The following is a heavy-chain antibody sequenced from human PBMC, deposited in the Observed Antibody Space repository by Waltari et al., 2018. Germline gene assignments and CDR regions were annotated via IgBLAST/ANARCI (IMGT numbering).Heavy chain of an antibody. J-gene: IGHJ6*02. CDR2: ISPDARDT. CDR1: GFTFSSFW. Sequence: EEQLVESGGGLVQPGDSLRLSCAASGFTFSSFWMNWVRQAPGKGPLGVSRISPDARDTTYADSVKGRFTISRDNARNTLYLQMNRLRAEDTAVYFCARVSRRTYRSPVPGRHYYYGMDVWGQGTTVTVSS. CDR3: ARVSRRTYRSPVPGRHYYYGMDV. D-gene: IGHD1-1*01. V-gene: IGHV3-74*03.